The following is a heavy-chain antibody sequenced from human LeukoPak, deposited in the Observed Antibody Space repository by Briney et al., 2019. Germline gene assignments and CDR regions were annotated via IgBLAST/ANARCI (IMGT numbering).Heavy chain of an antibody. CDR3: ASTGAYCSSTSCPDPSSEMTFDI. CDR2: ISYDGSNK. Sequence: GGSLRLSCAASGFTFSSYAMHWVRQAPGKGLEWVAVISYDGSNKYYADSVKGRFTISRDNSKNTLYLQMNSLRAEDTAVYYCASTGAYCSSTSCPDPSSEMTFDIWGQGTMVTVSS. CDR1: GFTFSSYA. V-gene: IGHV3-30-3*01. J-gene: IGHJ3*02. D-gene: IGHD2-2*01.